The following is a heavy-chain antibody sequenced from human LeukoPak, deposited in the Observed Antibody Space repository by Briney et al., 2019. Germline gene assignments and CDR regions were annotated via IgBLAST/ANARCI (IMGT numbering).Heavy chain of an antibody. CDR2: IYYSGST. V-gene: IGHV4-61*01. CDR3: ARDMRQQGLDY. Sequence: SETLSLTCTVSGGSVSSGSYYWSWIRQPPGKGLGWIGYIYYSGSTNYNPSLKSRVTISVDTSKNQFSLKLSSVTAADTAVYYCARDMRQQGLDYWGQGTLVTVSS. J-gene: IGHJ4*02. D-gene: IGHD6-13*01. CDR1: GGSVSSGSYY.